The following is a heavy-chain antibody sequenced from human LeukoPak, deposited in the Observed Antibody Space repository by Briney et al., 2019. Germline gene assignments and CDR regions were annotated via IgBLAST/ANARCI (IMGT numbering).Heavy chain of an antibody. CDR1: GFTFSDYR. CDR3: ARLSGFTKTSHFDC. J-gene: IGHJ4*02. CDR2: IEKDGSDK. Sequence: GGSLRLSCAASGFTFSDYRMTWVRQAPGKGLQWVATIEKDGSDKYYVDSVTGRFTISRDNAKTSLSLQMNSLGAEDTALYYCARLSGFTKTSHFDCCDQGTLVTVSS. D-gene: IGHD6-25*01. V-gene: IGHV3-7*01.